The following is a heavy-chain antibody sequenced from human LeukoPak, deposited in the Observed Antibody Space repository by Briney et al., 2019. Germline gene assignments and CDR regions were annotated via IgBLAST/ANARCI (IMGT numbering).Heavy chain of an antibody. CDR3: ARGDFWSGYYRTRYYFDY. J-gene: IGHJ4*02. CDR2: IYYSGST. Sequence: SETLSLTCTVSGGSISSSSYYWGWIRQPPGKGLEWIGSIYYSGSTYYNPSLKSRVTISVDTSKNQFSLKLSSVTAADTAVYYCARGDFWSGYYRTRYYFDYWGQGTLVTVSS. CDR1: GGSISSSSYY. V-gene: IGHV4-39*01. D-gene: IGHD3-3*01.